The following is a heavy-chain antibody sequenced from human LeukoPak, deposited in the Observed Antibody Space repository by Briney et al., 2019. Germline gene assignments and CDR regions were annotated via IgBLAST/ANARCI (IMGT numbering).Heavy chain of an antibody. CDR3: ATLVSGIDY. CDR1: GYTFTGYY. CDR2: INPNTGGS. J-gene: IGHJ4*02. Sequence: ASVRVSCKASGYTFTGYYMHWVRQAPGQGLEWLGRINPNTGGSDYAQKFQGRVTMTSDTSTSTAYMELSRLNSDDTAVYYCATLVSGIDYWGQRTLVTVSS. D-gene: IGHD1-26*01. V-gene: IGHV1-2*06.